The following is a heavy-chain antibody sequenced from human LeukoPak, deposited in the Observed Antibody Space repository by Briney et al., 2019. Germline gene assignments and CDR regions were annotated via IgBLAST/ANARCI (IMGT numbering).Heavy chain of an antibody. D-gene: IGHD1-26*01. V-gene: IGHV3-30-3*01. CDR3: ARDYGSYPGGNAFDI. CDR1: GFTFSSYA. J-gene: IGHJ3*02. CDR2: ISYDGSNK. Sequence: GRSLRLSCAASGFTFSSYAMHWVRQAPGKGLEWVAVISYDGSNKYYADSVKGRFTISRDNSKNTLYLQMNSLRAEDTAVYYCARDYGSYPGGNAFDIWGQGTMVTVSS.